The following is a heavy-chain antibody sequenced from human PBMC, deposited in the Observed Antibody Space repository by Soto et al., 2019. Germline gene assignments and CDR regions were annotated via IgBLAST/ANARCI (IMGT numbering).Heavy chain of an antibody. CDR1: GYTFNNYG. D-gene: IGHD2-15*01. CDR3: AKDLNCSGGTCYESHWFDL. CDR2: RSAYNGNT. Sequence: QVQLVQSGAEVKKPGASVKVSCKASGYTFNNYGISWVRQAPGQGLEWMGWRSAYNGNTNYAQKFQGRVTMTTDPSTSTAYMELRSLTSDDTAVYYCAKDLNCSGGTCYESHWFDLWGQGTLVTVSS. J-gene: IGHJ5*02. V-gene: IGHV1-18*01.